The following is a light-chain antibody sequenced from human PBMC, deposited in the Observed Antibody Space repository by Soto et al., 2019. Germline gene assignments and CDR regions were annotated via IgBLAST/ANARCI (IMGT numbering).Light chain of an antibody. J-gene: IGKJ5*01. V-gene: IGKV1-8*01. Sequence: AIRMTQSPSSLSASTGDRVTIAFRASQGISSYLAWYQQKPGKAPKVLIYDASSLGSGVPSRFSGSGSGTEFTLTISSLQPDDFATYFCQQYQTYSTFGQGTRLEIK. CDR1: QGISSY. CDR2: DAS. CDR3: QQYQTYST.